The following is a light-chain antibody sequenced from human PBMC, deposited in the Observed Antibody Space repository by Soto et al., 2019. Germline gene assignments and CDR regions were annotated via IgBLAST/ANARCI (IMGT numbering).Light chain of an antibody. CDR3: QQYGGSPWT. J-gene: IGKJ1*01. CDR1: QSVGSN. V-gene: IGKV3-20*01. CDR2: GAS. Sequence: EIVMTQSPATLSVSPGERVTLSCRARQSVGSNLAWYQQTPGQAPRLLIYGASSRATGIPDRFSGSGSGTDFTLTISRLEPEDFAVFYCQQYGGSPWTFGQGTKVDIK.